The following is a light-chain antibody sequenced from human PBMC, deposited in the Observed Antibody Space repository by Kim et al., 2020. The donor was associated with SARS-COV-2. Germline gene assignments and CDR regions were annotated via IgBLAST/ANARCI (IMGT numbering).Light chain of an antibody. CDR3: QQYFGWPLT. J-gene: IGKJ4*01. CDR2: DAS. V-gene: IGKV3-15*01. CDR1: QSVISH. Sequence: EIVLTQSPATLSMSPGERVTLSCRASQSVISHLAWYQQNPGQAPRLLIYDASTRATGLPARFSGSGSGTEFTLTISSLQSEDFAVYYCQQYFGWPLTFGGGTKLEIK.